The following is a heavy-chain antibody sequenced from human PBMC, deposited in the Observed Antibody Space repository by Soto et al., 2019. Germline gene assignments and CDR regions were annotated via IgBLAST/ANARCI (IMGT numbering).Heavy chain of an antibody. D-gene: IGHD6-13*01. Sequence: GGSLRLSCAASGFTFSSYWMSWGRQAPGKGLEWVANIKQDGSEKYYVDSVKGRFTVSRDNAKNSLYLQMNSLRAEDTAVYYCARWGDSSSWFINYYYYGMDVWGQGXTVTVYS. V-gene: IGHV3-7*01. J-gene: IGHJ6*02. CDR1: GFTFSSYW. CDR3: ARWGDSSSWFINYYYYGMDV. CDR2: IKQDGSEK.